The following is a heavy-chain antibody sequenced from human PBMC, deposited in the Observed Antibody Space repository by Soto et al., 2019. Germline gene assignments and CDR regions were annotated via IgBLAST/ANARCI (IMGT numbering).Heavy chain of an antibody. CDR2: ISSSSSTI. CDR1: GFTFSSYI. D-gene: IGHD2-8*01. Sequence: GGSLRLSCAASGFTFSSYIMNWVRQAPGKGLEWVSYISSSSSTIYYADSVKGRFTISRDNAKNSLFLQMNSLRDEDTAVYYCARDKYCTNGVCFYGMDVWGQGTPVTVYS. CDR3: ARDKYCTNGVCFYGMDV. J-gene: IGHJ6*02. V-gene: IGHV3-48*02.